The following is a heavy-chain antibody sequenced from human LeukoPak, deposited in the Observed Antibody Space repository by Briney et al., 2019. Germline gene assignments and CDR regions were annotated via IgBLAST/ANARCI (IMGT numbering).Heavy chain of an antibody. Sequence: GGSLRLSCAASGFTFSTYSMNWVRQAPGKGVEWVSSISSSSRYIYSADSVKGRFTISRDNAKNSLYLQMNSLRVEDTAVYYCAGKNEYSYGSALDYWGQGTLVTVSS. V-gene: IGHV3-21*01. D-gene: IGHD5-18*01. CDR1: GFTFSTYS. J-gene: IGHJ4*02. CDR3: AGKNEYSYGSALDY. CDR2: ISSSSRYI.